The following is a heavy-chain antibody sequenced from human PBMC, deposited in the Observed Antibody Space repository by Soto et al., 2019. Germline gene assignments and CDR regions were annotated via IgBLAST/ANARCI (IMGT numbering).Heavy chain of an antibody. J-gene: IGHJ4*02. Sequence: PGGSLRLSCEASGFTFRTYSMNWVRQAPGKGLEWISYINTSSSAVYYADSVKGRFSISRDNARNSLYLQLNSLRPEDTAVYYCARDHTTSCSSITCHFDYWGQGTRVTVSS. V-gene: IGHV3-48*01. CDR2: INTSSSAV. CDR1: GFTFRTYS. D-gene: IGHD2-2*01. CDR3: ARDHTTSCSSITCHFDY.